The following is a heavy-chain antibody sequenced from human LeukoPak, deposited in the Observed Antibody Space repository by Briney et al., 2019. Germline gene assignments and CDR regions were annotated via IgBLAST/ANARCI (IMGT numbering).Heavy chain of an antibody. CDR3: ARVSCSSTSCYSAYYYYMDV. D-gene: IGHD2-2*01. V-gene: IGHV4-39*07. CDR1: GGSISSSSYS. J-gene: IGHJ6*03. CDR2: IYYSGST. Sequence: SETLSLTCTVPGGSISSSSYSWGWIRQPPGKGLEWIGSIYYSGSTYYNPSLKSRVTISVDTSKNQFSLKLSSVTAADTAVYYCARVSCSSTSCYSAYYYYMDVWGKGTTVTVSS.